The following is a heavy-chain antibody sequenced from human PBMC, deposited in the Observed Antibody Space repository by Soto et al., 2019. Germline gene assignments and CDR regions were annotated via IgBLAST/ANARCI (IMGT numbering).Heavy chain of an antibody. Sequence: GGSLRLSCAASGFTFNTYWMSWVRQAPGKGLEWVANIKPDGSEKWYVDSVRGRFTISRDNAKNSLYLQMNSLRAEDTAVYFCARGDYYDTSGPFSDAFDIWGQGTMVTVSS. CDR3: ARGDYYDTSGPFSDAFDI. J-gene: IGHJ3*02. D-gene: IGHD3-22*01. CDR2: IKPDGSEK. CDR1: GFTFNTYW. V-gene: IGHV3-7*04.